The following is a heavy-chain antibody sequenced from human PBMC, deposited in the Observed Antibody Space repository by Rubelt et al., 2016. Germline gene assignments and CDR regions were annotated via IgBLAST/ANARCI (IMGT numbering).Heavy chain of an antibody. CDR2: INTYNDKT. D-gene: IGHD1-1*01. CDR3: ARVSGTANNWFDP. CDR1: GYTFTTYG. J-gene: IGHJ5*02. Sequence: QVHLVQSAIEVKKPGASVKISCKTSGYTFTTYGIIWVRRAPGQGLEWMGWINTYNDKTNYPQKFQGRVTMTTDTSTSTAYMELRSLRSDDTAVYYCARVSGTANNWFDPWGQGTLVTVSS. V-gene: IGHV1-18*01.